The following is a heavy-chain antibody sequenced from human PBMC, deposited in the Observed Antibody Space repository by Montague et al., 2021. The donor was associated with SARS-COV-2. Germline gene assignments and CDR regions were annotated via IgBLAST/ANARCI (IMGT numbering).Heavy chain of an antibody. Sequence: SETLSLTCTVSGGSVSSGSYYWSWIRQPPGKGLEWIGYIYYSGSTNYNPSLKSRVTISVDTSKNQFSLKLSSVTAADTAVYYCARGSKVLNEWIQLERRENWFDPWGQGTLVTVSS. CDR3: ARGSKVLNEWIQLERRENWFDP. J-gene: IGHJ5*02. CDR2: IYYSGST. D-gene: IGHD5-18*01. CDR1: GGSVSSGSYY. V-gene: IGHV4-61*01.